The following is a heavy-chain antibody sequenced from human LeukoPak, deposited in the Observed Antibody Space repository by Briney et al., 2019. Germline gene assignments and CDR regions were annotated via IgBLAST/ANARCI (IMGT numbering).Heavy chain of an antibody. J-gene: IGHJ4*02. CDR1: GGSFSGYY. CDR3: ARGYYDSSGYFYFDY. Sequence: SETLSLTCAVYGGSFSGYYWSWIRQPPGKGLEWIGEINHSGSTNYNPSLKSRVTISVDTSKNQFSLKLSSVTAADTAVYYCARGYYDSSGYFYFDYWGQGTLVTVSS. V-gene: IGHV4-34*01. CDR2: INHSGST. D-gene: IGHD3-22*01.